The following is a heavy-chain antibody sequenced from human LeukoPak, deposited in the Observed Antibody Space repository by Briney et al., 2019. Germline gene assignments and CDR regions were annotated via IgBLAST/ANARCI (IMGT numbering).Heavy chain of an antibody. CDR3: ARRYGSATGDFDY. D-gene: IGHD3-10*01. CDR1: GYTFTNFA. CDR2: ISAYNGNT. Sequence: ASVKVSCKASGYTFTNFAMNWVRQAPGQGLEWMGWISAYNGNTNYAQKLQGRVTMTTDTSTSTAYMELRSLRSDDTAVYYCARRYGSATGDFDYWGQGTLVTVSS. J-gene: IGHJ4*02. V-gene: IGHV1-18*01.